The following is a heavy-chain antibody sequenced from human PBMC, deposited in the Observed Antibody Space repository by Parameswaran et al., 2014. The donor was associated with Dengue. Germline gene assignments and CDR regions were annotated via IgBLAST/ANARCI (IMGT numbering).Heavy chain of an antibody. Sequence: RWIRQPPGKGLEWVSGINWNGGSTGYADSVKGRFTISRDNAKNSLYLQMNSLRAEDTALYYCARFVDGSGSYYDYYYYMDVWGKGNPGHRLL. D-gene: IGHD3-10*01. CDR2: INWNGGST. CDR3: ARFVDGSGSYYDYYYYMDV. V-gene: IGHV3-20*03. J-gene: IGHJ6*03.